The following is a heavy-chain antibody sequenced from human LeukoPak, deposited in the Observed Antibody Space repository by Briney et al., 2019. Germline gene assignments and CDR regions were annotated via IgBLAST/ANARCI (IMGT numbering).Heavy chain of an antibody. V-gene: IGHV4-39*01. D-gene: IGHD2-21*01. CDR1: GASINNLNYY. Sequence: SDTVSLICTVSGASINNLNYYWGWVRQPPGKGLEWIGSINYSGATYYNAYLKSRVTISVNTSENQLTLQVNSVTAADTAVYYCARHKGTDVAIPPLLDHWGKGTLVTVSS. CDR2: INYSGAT. J-gene: IGHJ4*02. CDR3: ARHKGTDVAIPPLLDH.